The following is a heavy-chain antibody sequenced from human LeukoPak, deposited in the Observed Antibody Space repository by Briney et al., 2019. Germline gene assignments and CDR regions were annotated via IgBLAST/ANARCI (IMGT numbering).Heavy chain of an antibody. V-gene: IGHV3-21*01. D-gene: IGHD6-19*01. CDR3: ARVKSRGWYGAFDI. CDR2: ISSSSSYI. J-gene: IGHJ3*02. CDR1: RFTFSSYS. Sequence: GRSLTLSCAASRFTFSSYSMNWVRQAPGKGLEWVSSISSSSSYIYYAVSVKGRFTISRENAKNSLYLQMNSRRAEDTAVYYCARVKSRGWYGAFDIWGQGTMVTVSS.